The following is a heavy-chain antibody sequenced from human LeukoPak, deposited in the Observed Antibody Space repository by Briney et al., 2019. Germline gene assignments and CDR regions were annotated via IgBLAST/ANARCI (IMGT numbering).Heavy chain of an antibody. J-gene: IGHJ4*02. CDR2: ISGSGGST. CDR3: AKVTYYDFWSGYYVSFDY. D-gene: IGHD3-3*01. V-gene: IGHV3-23*01. Sequence: GGSLRLSCAASGFTFSSYSMSWVRQAPGKGLEWVSAISGSGGSTYYADSVKGRFTISRDNSKNTLYLQMNSLRAEDTAVYYCAKVTYYDFWSGYYVSFDYWGQGTLVTVSS. CDR1: GFTFSSYS.